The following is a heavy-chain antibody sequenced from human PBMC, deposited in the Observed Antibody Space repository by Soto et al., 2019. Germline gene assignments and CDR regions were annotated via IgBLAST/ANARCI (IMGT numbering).Heavy chain of an antibody. CDR2: IYYSGST. D-gene: IGHD3-22*01. V-gene: IGHV4-30-4*01. CDR3: ARVVKPRRSYYDSSGHPFSFDY. Sequence: TMSLTNTVSGGHISTGDYYCSLNLTPPGKGLLLIRYIYYSGSTHYNPSLKSRVNISFDTSKNQFSLKLNSVTAGDTAVYYCARVVKPRRSYYDSSGHPFSFDYWGQGAVVTVSS. CDR1: GGHISTGDYY. J-gene: IGHJ4*02.